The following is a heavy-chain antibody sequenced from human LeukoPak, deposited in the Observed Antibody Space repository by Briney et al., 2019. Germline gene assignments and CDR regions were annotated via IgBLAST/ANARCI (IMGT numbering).Heavy chain of an antibody. CDR3: ASLKVSVVLGAISYYMEV. CDR1: GASITNFS. Sequence: PSETLSLTCTVSGASITNFSWSWVRRPPGQGLEWIGYIYPSGITNYTPSLQSRVTMSLDTSKNQLSLRLSSVTAADTAVYFCASLKVSVVLGAISYYMEVWGKGTTVTVSS. D-gene: IGHD4/OR15-4a*01. V-gene: IGHV4-4*09. J-gene: IGHJ6*03. CDR2: IYPSGIT.